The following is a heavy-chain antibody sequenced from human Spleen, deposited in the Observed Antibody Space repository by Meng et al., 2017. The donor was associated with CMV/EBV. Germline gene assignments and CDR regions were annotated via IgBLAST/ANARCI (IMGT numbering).Heavy chain of an antibody. J-gene: IGHJ1*01. CDR1: GYTFNAYF. V-gene: IGHV1-2*02. CDR3: ARAPDKYYYESD. D-gene: IGHD3-22*01. CDR2: INPISGDT. Sequence: CQTSGYTFNAYFIRWVRQAPGQGLEWMGSINPISGDTVFAPKFHGKVTLTRATSISTAYMELSNLRSDDTAVYYCARAPDKYYYESDWGQGTLVTVSS.